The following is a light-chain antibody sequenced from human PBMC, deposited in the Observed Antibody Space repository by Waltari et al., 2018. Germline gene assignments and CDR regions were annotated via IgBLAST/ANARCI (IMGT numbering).Light chain of an antibody. J-gene: IGLJ2*01. V-gene: IGLV2-14*03. Sequence: QSALTQPASVSGSPGQSITISCSGVGSAVGASDSVSWHQHHPGKAPQVIIYDVTNRPSGVSDLFSAVKSAIPASLTISRLQPEDEADYYCSSQTLDGLVLFGGGTRLTVL. CDR2: DVT. CDR3: SSQTLDGLVL. CDR1: GSAVGASDS.